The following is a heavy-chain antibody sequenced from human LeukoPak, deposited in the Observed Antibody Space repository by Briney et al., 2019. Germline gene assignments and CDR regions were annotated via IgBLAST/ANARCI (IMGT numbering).Heavy chain of an antibody. D-gene: IGHD3-22*01. J-gene: IGHJ4*02. V-gene: IGHV4-39*02. CDR1: GGSISSRSHH. CDR2: IYYSGST. CDR3: AREGWDYNDGRGSFDY. Sequence: KPSETLSLTCTVSGGSISSRSHHGGRIRQPPGKGLEWIGNIYYSGSTFYNPSLKSRVTISVYTSQEQFSLKLSSVTAADTAVYYCAREGWDYNDGRGSFDYWGQGTLVTVSS.